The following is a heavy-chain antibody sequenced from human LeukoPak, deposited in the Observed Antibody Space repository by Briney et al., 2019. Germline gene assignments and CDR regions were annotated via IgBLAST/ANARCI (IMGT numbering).Heavy chain of an antibody. Sequence: ASVKVSCKASGYTFTNYYIHWVRQAPGQGLEWMGCINPKSGGPKFARKFQGRVTMTTDTSINTAYMEVTRLRSDDTAVYYCARDRSFSDSSGYLYYYFYMDIWGKGTTGTISS. CDR2: INPKSGGP. D-gene: IGHD3-22*01. V-gene: IGHV1-2*02. J-gene: IGHJ6*03. CDR3: ARDRSFSDSSGYLYYYFYMDI. CDR1: GYTFTNYY.